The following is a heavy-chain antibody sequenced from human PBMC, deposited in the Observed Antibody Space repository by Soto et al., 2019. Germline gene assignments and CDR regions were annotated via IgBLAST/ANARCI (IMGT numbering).Heavy chain of an antibody. J-gene: IGHJ4*02. D-gene: IGHD5-18*01. Sequence: GGSLRLSCAASGFTFSSYSMNWVRQAPGKGLEWVSYISSSSSTIYYADSVKGRFTISRDNAKNSLYLQMNSLRAEDTAVYYCARGIGYSYGFFPHFDYWGQGTLVTVSS. CDR3: ARGIGYSYGFFPHFDY. CDR1: GFTFSSYS. CDR2: ISSSSSTI. V-gene: IGHV3-48*01.